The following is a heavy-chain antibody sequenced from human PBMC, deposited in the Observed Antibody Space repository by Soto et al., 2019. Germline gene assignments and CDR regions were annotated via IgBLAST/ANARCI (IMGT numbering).Heavy chain of an antibody. V-gene: IGHV4-39*01. Sequence: QLQLQESGPGLVKPSETLSLTCTVSGGTISSSSYYWGWIRQPPWKGLEWIGSIYYSGSTYYNPSLKSRVTISVDTSKNQFSLKLSSVTAADTAVYYCARQIYSSSPIDYWGQGTLVTVYS. D-gene: IGHD6-6*01. CDR2: IYYSGST. CDR3: ARQIYSSSPIDY. J-gene: IGHJ4*02. CDR1: GGTISSSSYY.